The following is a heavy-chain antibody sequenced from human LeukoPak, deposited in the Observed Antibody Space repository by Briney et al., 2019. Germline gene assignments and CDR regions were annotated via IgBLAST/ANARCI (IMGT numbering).Heavy chain of an antibody. Sequence: PGGSLRLSCAASGFTFSSYAMSWVRQAPGKGLEWVSAISGSGGSTYNADSVKGRFTISRDNSKNTLYLQMNSLSAEDTAVYYCAKATYSSSSASFDYWGQGTLVTV. D-gene: IGHD6-6*01. V-gene: IGHV3-23*01. CDR3: AKATYSSSSASFDY. CDR2: ISGSGGST. CDR1: GFTFSSYA. J-gene: IGHJ4*02.